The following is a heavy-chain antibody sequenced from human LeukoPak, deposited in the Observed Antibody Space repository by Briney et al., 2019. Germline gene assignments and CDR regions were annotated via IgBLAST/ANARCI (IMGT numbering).Heavy chain of an antibody. Sequence: SETLFLTCTVSRVSISSYYWSWIRQPPGKGLEWIGYIYYSGSTNYNPSLKSRLIISVDTSKNQFSLKLCSVTAADTAVYYCAGLGSGWYYLDDWGQGTLVTVSS. CDR1: RVSISSYY. CDR3: AGLGSGWYYLDD. CDR2: IYYSGST. V-gene: IGHV4-59*01. D-gene: IGHD6-19*01. J-gene: IGHJ4*02.